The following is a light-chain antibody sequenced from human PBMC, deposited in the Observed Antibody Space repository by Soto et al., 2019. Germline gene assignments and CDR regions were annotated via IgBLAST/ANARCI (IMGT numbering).Light chain of an antibody. J-gene: IGLJ3*02. CDR1: SSDVGSYNL. V-gene: IGLV2-23*01. CDR3: CSYAGSSTLV. CDR2: EGS. Sequence: QSALTQPASVSGSPGQSITISCTGTSSDVGSYNLVSWYQQHPGKAPKLMIYEGSKRPSGVSNRFSGSKSGNTASLTISGLQAEGEADYYCCSYAGSSTLVFGGGTQLTVL.